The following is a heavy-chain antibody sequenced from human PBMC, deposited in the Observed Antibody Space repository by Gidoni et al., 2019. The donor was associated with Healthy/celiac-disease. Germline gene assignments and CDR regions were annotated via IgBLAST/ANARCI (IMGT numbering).Heavy chain of an antibody. CDR2: IDPSDSYT. CDR3: ARGYCSGGSCYSFDY. CDR1: GYSFTSYW. D-gene: IGHD2-15*01. V-gene: IGHV5-10-1*03. J-gene: IGHJ4*02. Sequence: EVQLVQSGAEVKKTGESLRISGKGSGYSFTSYWISWVRQMPGKGLEWMGRIDPSDSYTNYSPSFQGHVTISADKSISTAYLQWSSLKASDTAMYYCARGYCSGGSCYSFDYWGQGTLVTVSS.